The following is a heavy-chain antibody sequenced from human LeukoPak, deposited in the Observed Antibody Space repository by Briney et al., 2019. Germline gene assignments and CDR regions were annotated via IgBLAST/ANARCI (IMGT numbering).Heavy chain of an antibody. D-gene: IGHD3-22*01. CDR3: AREGYYDSSGYPNYYYYGMDV. V-gene: IGHV3-64*01. J-gene: IGHJ6*02. Sequence: GGSLRLSCAASGFTFSSYAMHWVRQAPGKGLEYVSAISSNGGSTYYANSVKGRFTISRDNSKNTLYLQMGSLRAEDMAVYYCAREGYYDSSGYPNYYYYGMDVWGQGTTVTVSS. CDR2: ISSNGGST. CDR1: GFTFSSYA.